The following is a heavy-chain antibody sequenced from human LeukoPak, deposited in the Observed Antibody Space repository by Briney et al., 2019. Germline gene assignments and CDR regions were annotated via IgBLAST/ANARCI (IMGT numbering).Heavy chain of an antibody. CDR3: ARLKRRPAYFDY. Sequence: GGSLRLSFAASGFIVSSNYMSWVRQAPGKGLEWVSVIYSGGSTYYADSVKGRFTISRDNAKNSLYLQLNSLRAEDTAVYYCARLKRRPAYFDYWGQGTLVTVSS. J-gene: IGHJ4*02. CDR2: IYSGGST. V-gene: IGHV3-53*01. CDR1: GFIVSSNY.